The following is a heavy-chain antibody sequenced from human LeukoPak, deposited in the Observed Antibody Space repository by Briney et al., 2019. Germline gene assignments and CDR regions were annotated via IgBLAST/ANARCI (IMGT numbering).Heavy chain of an antibody. J-gene: IGHJ4*02. Sequence: GGSLRLSCAASGFTFSTYSLNWVRQAPGKGLEWVSVIYSGDNTYYVESVKGRFTISRDNSKNTLFLQMNRLRAEDTAVYYCAGRRVLDASFDYWGQGTLVTVSS. CDR1: GFTFSTYS. D-gene: IGHD3-16*01. CDR3: AGRRVLDASFDY. V-gene: IGHV3-66*02. CDR2: IYSGDNT.